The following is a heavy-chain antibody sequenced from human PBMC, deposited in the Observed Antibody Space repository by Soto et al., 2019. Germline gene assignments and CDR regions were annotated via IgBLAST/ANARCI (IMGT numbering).Heavy chain of an antibody. J-gene: IGHJ6*02. D-gene: IGHD5-12*01. CDR2: IGYDGSLQ. CDR3: ANLWGDGYNLGQDYNGMDV. CDR1: GFSFENYG. V-gene: IGHV3-33*06. Sequence: QVQMVESGGGVVQPGRSLRLSCAASGFSFENYGMHWVRQAPGRGRKWVAFIGYDGSLQYYAAAVKGRFTISRDNSKNTLYLEMNSLRAEDTAVYYCANLWGDGYNLGQDYNGMDVWGQGTTVIVSS.